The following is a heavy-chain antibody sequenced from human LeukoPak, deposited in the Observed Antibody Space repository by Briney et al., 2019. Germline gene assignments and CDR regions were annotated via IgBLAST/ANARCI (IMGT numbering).Heavy chain of an antibody. Sequence: SETLSLTCTVSGGSISSGDYYWSWIRQPPGTGLECIGYIHYSGSTYYNPSLKSRVTISVDTSKNQFSLKLSSVTAADTAVYYCASSRRYYYDSSGYYAFDIWGQGTMVTVSS. CDR3: ASSRRYYYDSSGYYAFDI. CDR2: IHYSGST. CDR1: GGSISSGDYY. J-gene: IGHJ3*02. V-gene: IGHV4-30-4*08. D-gene: IGHD3-22*01.